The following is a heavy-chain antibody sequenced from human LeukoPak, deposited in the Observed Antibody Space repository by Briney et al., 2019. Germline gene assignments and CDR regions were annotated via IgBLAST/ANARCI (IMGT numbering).Heavy chain of an antibody. Sequence: GGSLRLSCAASGFTFRSYGMHWVRQAPGKGLEWVAVMWYDGRKKDYADSVKGRFIISRDNSKNTVYLQMNSLRADDTAVYYCARDPTTVTTGVLGYWGQGILVTVSS. CDR1: GFTFRSYG. V-gene: IGHV3-33*01. CDR2: MWYDGRKK. CDR3: ARDPTTVTTGVLGY. J-gene: IGHJ4*01. D-gene: IGHD4-17*01.